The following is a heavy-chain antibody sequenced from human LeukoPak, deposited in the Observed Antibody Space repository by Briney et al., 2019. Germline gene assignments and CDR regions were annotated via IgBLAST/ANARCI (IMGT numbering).Heavy chain of an antibody. CDR1: GGSISSSSYY. D-gene: IGHD3-16*02. CDR3: ARHDPSPPVKYYFDY. V-gene: IGHV4-39*01. Sequence: SETLSLTCTVSGGSISSSSYYWGWIRQPPGKGLEWIGSSYYSGSTYYNPSLKSRATISVDTSKNQFSLKLSSVPAADTAVYSCARHDPSPPVKYYFDYCDQGSLVTVSS. CDR2: SYYSGST. J-gene: IGHJ4*02.